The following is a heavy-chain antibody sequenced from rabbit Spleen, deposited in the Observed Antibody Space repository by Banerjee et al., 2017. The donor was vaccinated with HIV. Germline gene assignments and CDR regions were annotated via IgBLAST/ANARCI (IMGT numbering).Heavy chain of an antibody. J-gene: IGHJ4*01. CDR3: ARGSATMTMMITGFYLSL. CDR1: GFSFSSSYY. CDR2: IYAGSSGST. Sequence: QSLEESGGGLVQPEGSLTLTCTASGFSFSSSYYMCWVRQAPGKGLEWIACIYAGSSGSTYYANWAKGRLTISKASSTTVTLQMTSLTVADTATYFCARGSATMTMMITGFYLSLWGPGTLVTVS. D-gene: IGHD2-1*01. V-gene: IGHV1S40*01.